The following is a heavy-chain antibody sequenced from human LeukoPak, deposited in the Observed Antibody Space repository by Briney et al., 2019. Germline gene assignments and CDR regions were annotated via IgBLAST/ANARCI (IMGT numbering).Heavy chain of an antibody. CDR1: GGSISSSSYY. CDR3: ARDNTKPPLIVGRNLHAFDI. CDR2: IYYSGST. J-gene: IGHJ3*02. D-gene: IGHD1-26*01. V-gene: IGHV4-39*07. Sequence: SETLSLTCTVSGGSISSSSYYWGWIRQPPGKGLEWIGSIYYSGSTYYNPSLKSRVTISVDTSKNQFSLKLSSVTAADTAVYYCARDNTKPPLIVGRNLHAFDIWGQGTMVTVSS.